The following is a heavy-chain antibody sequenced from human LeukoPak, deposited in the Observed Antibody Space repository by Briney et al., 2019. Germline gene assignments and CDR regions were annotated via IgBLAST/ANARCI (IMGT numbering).Heavy chain of an antibody. Sequence: SETLSLTCTVSGGSISSSSYYWGWIRQPPGKGLEWIGSIYYSGSTNYNPSLKSRVTISVDTSKNQFSLKLSSVTAADTAVYDCARWTHTPRPEDYYYYYMDVWGKGTTVTISS. J-gene: IGHJ6*03. D-gene: IGHD2-2*02. V-gene: IGHV4-39*07. CDR1: GGSISSSSYY. CDR2: IYYSGST. CDR3: ARWTHTPRPEDYYYYYMDV.